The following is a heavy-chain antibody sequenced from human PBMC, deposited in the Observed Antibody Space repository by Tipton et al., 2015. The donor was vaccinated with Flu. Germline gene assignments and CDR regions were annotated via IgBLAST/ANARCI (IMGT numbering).Heavy chain of an antibody. D-gene: IGHD6-19*01. J-gene: IGHJ3*02. V-gene: IGHV4-31*03. CDR1: GGSISSGGYY. Sequence: TLSLTCTVSGGSISSGGYYWSWIRQHPGKGLEWIGYIYYSGSTYYNPSLKSRVTISVDTSKNRFSLKLSSVTAADTAVYYCARLTSSGWYDAFDIWGQGTMVTVSS. CDR2: IYYSGST. CDR3: ARLTSSGWYDAFDI.